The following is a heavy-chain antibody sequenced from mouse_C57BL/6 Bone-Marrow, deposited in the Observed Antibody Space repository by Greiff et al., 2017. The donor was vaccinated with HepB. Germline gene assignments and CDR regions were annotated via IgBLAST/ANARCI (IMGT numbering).Heavy chain of an antibody. CDR2: ISGGGGNT. Sequence: EVKLVESGGGLVKPGGSLKLSCAASGFTFSSYTMSWVRQTPEKRLEWVATISGGGGNTYYPDSVKGRFTISRDNAKNTLYLQMSSLRSEDTALYYCARQGELRPSFAYWGQGTLVTVSA. V-gene: IGHV5-9*01. J-gene: IGHJ3*01. CDR1: GFTFSSYT. D-gene: IGHD3-2*02. CDR3: ARQGELRPSFAY.